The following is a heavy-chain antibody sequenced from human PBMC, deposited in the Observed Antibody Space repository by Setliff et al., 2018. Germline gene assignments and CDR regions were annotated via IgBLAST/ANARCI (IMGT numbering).Heavy chain of an antibody. V-gene: IGHV1-3*01. D-gene: IGHD3-10*01. CDR1: GYTFTSYA. CDR3: AAGLWFGELLYWANLDY. CDR2: INAGNGNT. J-gene: IGHJ4*02. Sequence: GASVKVSCKASGYTFTSYAMHWVRQAPGQRLEWMGWINAGNGNTKYSQKFQGRVTITRDMSTSTAYMELSSLRSEDTAVYYCAAGLWFGELLYWANLDYWGQGTLVTVSS.